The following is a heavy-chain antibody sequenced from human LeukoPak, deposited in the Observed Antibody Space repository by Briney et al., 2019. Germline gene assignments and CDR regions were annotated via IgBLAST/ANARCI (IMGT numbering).Heavy chain of an antibody. CDR2: SYYSGST. Sequence: PSETLSLTCAVSGGSISSSSYYWGWIRQPPGKGLEWVGSSYYSGSTYSSPSLNRRVTISVDTSKHLFSLKPSSVTAADTAVYCCARGGLPIGLITIVRGERRYFDPWGQGTLVTVSS. CDR1: GGSISSSSYY. J-gene: IGHJ5*02. D-gene: IGHD3-10*01. CDR3: ARGGLPIGLITIVRGERRYFDP. V-gene: IGHV4-39*01.